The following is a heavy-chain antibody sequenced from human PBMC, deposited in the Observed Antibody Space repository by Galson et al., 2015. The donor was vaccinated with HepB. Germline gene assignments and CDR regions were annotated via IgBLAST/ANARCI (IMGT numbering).Heavy chain of an antibody. D-gene: IGHD2-15*01. CDR3: TLGGAAAY. V-gene: IGHV3-49*03. CDR2: IKSKTFGGTT. J-gene: IGHJ4*02. CDR1: GFPFGNYA. Sequence: SLRLSCAGSGFPFGNYAMSWFRQAPGKGLEWLGYIKSKTFGGTTQYAASVRGRFTISRDDSASLAYLQMNNLRIEDTAMYYCTLGGAAAYWGQGTLVTASS.